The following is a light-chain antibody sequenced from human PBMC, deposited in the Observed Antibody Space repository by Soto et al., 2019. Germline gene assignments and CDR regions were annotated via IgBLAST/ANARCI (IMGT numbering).Light chain of an antibody. CDR1: QSVSNSF. CDR2: GAS. J-gene: IGKJ1*01. Sequence: EIVLTQSPGTLSLSPGERATLSCRAGQSVSNSFLAWYQQKPGQAPRLLIYGASNRATGIPDRFSGSGSGTDFTLTISRLEPEDFAVYYCQQYVTSPWAFGQWTKVEIE. V-gene: IGKV3-20*01. CDR3: QQYVTSPWA.